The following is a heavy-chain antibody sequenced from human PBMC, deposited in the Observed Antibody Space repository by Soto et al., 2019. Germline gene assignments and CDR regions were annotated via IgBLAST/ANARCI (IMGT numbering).Heavy chain of an antibody. V-gene: IGHV3-23*01. CDR2: ISGSGGST. D-gene: IGHD6-6*01. CDR3: AKDLPVLGYSSSSFDY. Sequence: EVQLLESGGGLVQPGGSLRLSCAASGFTFSSYAMSWVRQAPGKGLDWVSAISGSGGSTYYADSVKGRFTISRDNSKNTLYLQMNSLRAEDTAVYYCAKDLPVLGYSSSSFDYWGQGTLVTVSS. J-gene: IGHJ4*02. CDR1: GFTFSSYA.